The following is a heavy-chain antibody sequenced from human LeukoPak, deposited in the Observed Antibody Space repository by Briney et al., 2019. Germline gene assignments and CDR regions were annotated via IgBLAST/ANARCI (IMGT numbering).Heavy chain of an antibody. J-gene: IGHJ3*02. D-gene: IGHD1-26*01. CDR3: AARRVGATRSDAFDI. V-gene: IGHV1-58*01. CDR2: IVVGSGNT. CDR1: GFTFTSSA. Sequence: GASVTVSCKASGFTFTSSAVQWVRQARGQRLEWIGWIVVGSGNTNYAQKFQERVTITRDMSTSTAYMELSSLRSEDTAVYYCAARRVGATRSDAFDIWGQGTMVTVSS.